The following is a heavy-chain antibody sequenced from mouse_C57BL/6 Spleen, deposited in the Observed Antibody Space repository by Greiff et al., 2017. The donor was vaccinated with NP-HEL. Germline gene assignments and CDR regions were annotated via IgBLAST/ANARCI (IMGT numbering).Heavy chain of an antibody. CDR2: ISSGSSTI. CDR3: ARPGQLRLFYAMDY. V-gene: IGHV5-17*01. J-gene: IGHJ4*01. Sequence: EVKVEESGGGLVKPGGSLKLSCAASGFTFSDYGMHWVRQAPEKGLEWVAYISSGSSTIYYADTVKGRFTISRDNAKNTLFLQMTSLRSEDTAMYYCARPGQLRLFYAMDYWGQGTSVTVSS. CDR1: GFTFSDYG. D-gene: IGHD3-2*02.